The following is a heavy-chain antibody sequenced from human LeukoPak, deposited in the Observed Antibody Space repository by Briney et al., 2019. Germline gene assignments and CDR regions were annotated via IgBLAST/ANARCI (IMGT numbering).Heavy chain of an antibody. D-gene: IGHD3-10*01. CDR3: AILWFGNNWFDP. J-gene: IGHJ5*02. Sequence: ASVKVPCNASGYTFTSYGISWVRQAPGQGLEWMGWISAYNGNTNYAQKLQGRVTMTTDTSTSTAYMELRSLRSDDTVVYYCAILWFGNNWFDPWGQGTLVTVSS. CDR1: GYTFTSYG. V-gene: IGHV1-18*01. CDR2: ISAYNGNT.